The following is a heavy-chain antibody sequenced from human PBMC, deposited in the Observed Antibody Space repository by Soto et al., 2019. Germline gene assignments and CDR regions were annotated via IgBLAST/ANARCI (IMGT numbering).Heavy chain of an antibody. CDR1: GVTCGSYA. CDR2: ISGSGGST. Sequence: WGSLRLSCAAAGVTCGSYAVSWILQAPGKGLEWVSAISGSGGSTYYADSVKGRFTISRDNSKNTLYLQMNSLRAEDTAVYYCAKMTARRGPYYFDYWGQGTLVTVSS. CDR3: AKMTARRGPYYFDY. V-gene: IGHV3-23*01. J-gene: IGHJ4*02. D-gene: IGHD2-21*02.